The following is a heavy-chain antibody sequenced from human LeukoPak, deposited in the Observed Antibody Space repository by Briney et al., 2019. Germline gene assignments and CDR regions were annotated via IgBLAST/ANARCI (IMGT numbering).Heavy chain of an antibody. Sequence: GGSLRLSCVASGFTFSSRDWMTWVRPAPGKGLEWVANIKQDGSEKNYVDSVKGRFTISGDNAKNSVDLQMNSLRAEDTAVYYCAELGITMIGGVWGKGTTVTISS. J-gene: IGHJ6*04. D-gene: IGHD3-10*02. CDR1: GFTFSSRDW. CDR2: IKQDGSEK. V-gene: IGHV3-7*01. CDR3: AELGITMIGGV.